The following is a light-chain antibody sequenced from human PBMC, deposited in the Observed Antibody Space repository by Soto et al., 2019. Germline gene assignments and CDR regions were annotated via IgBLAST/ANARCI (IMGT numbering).Light chain of an antibody. CDR3: QQFNNYLIT. V-gene: IGKV1D-13*01. J-gene: IGKJ5*01. CDR2: DAS. CDR1: QGISSA. Sequence: AIQLTQSPASLSASVGDRVTITCRASQGISSALAWYQQKPGKAPKLLIYDASSLESGVPSRFSGSGSGTDFTLTIRSLQPEDFATYYCQQFNNYLITFGQGTRLEI.